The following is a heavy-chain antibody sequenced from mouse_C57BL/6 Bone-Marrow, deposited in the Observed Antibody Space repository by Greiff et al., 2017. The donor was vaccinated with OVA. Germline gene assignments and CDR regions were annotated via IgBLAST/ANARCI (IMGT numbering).Heavy chain of an antibody. CDR1: GYTFTSYW. Sequence: QVQLQQPGAELVMPGASVKLSCKASGYTFTSYWMHWVKQRPGQGLEWIGEIDPSDSYTNYNQKFKGKSTLTVDKSSSTAYMQLSSLTSEDSAVYYCARRRYGNYENYFDYWGQGTTLTVSS. CDR3: ARRRYGNYENYFDY. CDR2: IDPSDSYT. D-gene: IGHD2-10*02. J-gene: IGHJ2*01. V-gene: IGHV1-69*01.